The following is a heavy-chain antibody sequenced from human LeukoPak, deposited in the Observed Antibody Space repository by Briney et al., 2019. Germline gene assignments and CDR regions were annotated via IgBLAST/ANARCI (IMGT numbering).Heavy chain of an antibody. CDR3: AELGITMIGGV. V-gene: IGHV3-21*01. D-gene: IGHD3-10*02. Sequence: ESGGSLRLSCAASGFTFSSYSMNWVRQAPGKGLEWVSSISGSNSYIYYADSVKGRFTISRDNAKNSLYLQMNSLRAEDTAVYYCAELGITMIGGVWGKGTTVTISS. CDR1: GFTFSSYS. CDR2: ISGSNSYI. J-gene: IGHJ6*04.